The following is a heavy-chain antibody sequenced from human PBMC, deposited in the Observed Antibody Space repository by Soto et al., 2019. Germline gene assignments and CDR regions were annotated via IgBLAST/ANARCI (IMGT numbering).Heavy chain of an antibody. CDR1: GFTFSSYA. CDR3: TTAEVGATIDY. CDR2: IKSKTDGGTT. Sequence: GGSLRLSCAASGFTFSSYAMSWVRQAPGKGLEWVGRIKSKTDGGTTDYAAPVKGRFTISRDDSKNTLYLQMNSLKTEDTAVYYCTTAEVGATIDYWGQGTLVTVSS. J-gene: IGHJ4*02. V-gene: IGHV3-15*01. D-gene: IGHD1-26*01.